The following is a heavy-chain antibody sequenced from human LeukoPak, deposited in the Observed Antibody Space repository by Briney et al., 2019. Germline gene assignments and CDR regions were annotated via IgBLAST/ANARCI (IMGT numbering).Heavy chain of an antibody. CDR1: GGSITSSSYY. D-gene: IGHD6-13*01. CDR3: ARRNEAAAGTSVSDY. Sequence: PSETLSLTCTASGGSITSSSYYWGWIRQPPGKGLEWFGSIYYSGTTYYNPSLKSRVTISVDTSKNQFSLKLSSVTAADTAVYYCARRNEAAAGTSVSDYWGQGTLVTVSS. CDR2: IYYSGTT. V-gene: IGHV4-39*01. J-gene: IGHJ4*02.